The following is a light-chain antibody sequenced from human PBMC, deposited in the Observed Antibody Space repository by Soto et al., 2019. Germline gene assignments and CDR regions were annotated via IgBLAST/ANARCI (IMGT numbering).Light chain of an antibody. Sequence: SVLTQPPSVSGAPGQRVTISCTGSSSNIGAGYGVHWYQQLPGTAPKLLIYGNSNRPSGVPDRFSGSKSGTSASLAITGLQAEDEADYYCQSYDRSLSVVFGGGTKPTVL. CDR1: SSNIGAGYG. CDR2: GNS. CDR3: QSYDRSLSVV. J-gene: IGLJ2*01. V-gene: IGLV1-40*01.